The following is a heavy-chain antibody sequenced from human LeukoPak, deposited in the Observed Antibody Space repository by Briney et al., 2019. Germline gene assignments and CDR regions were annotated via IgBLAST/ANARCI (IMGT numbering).Heavy chain of an antibody. J-gene: IGHJ5*02. D-gene: IGHD2-15*01. CDR2: INHSGST. Sequence: SETLSLTCAVYGGSFSGYYWSWIRQPPGKGLEWIGEINHSGSTNYNPSLKSRVTISVDASKNLFALRLSSVTAADTAVYYCARDRYCSGGSCYLGWFDPWGQGTLVTVSS. CDR1: GGSFSGYY. V-gene: IGHV4-34*01. CDR3: ARDRYCSGGSCYLGWFDP.